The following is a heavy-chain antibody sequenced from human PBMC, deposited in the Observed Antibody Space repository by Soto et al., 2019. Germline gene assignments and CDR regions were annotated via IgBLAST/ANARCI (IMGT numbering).Heavy chain of an antibody. D-gene: IGHD3-10*01. CDR3: ARGWGGTLVRGEPITFDI. J-gene: IGHJ3*02. Sequence: EVPLVESGGGLVQPGGSLRLSCSASGFTFGTYWMSWVRQAPGKGLEWVANIKQDGSEKYYVDSVKGRFTISRDNAKNSLYLQMNSLRAEDTAVYYCARGWGGTLVRGEPITFDIWGQGTMVTVSS. CDR1: GFTFGTYW. CDR2: IKQDGSEK. V-gene: IGHV3-7*04.